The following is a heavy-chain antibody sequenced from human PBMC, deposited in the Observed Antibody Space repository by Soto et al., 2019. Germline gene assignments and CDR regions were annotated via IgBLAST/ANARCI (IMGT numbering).Heavy chain of an antibody. V-gene: IGHV5-51*01. D-gene: IGHD2-15*01. CDR3: ARRGYCSGGSCYQEDYGMDV. CDR2: IYPGDSDT. Sequence: PGESLTISCKVSGYSFTSYWIVWVLQMPGKGLEWMGIIYPGDSDTRYSPSFQGQVTISADKSISTAYLQWSSLKASDTAMYYCARRGYCSGGSCYQEDYGMDVWGQGTTVTVAS. J-gene: IGHJ6*01. CDR1: GYSFTSYW.